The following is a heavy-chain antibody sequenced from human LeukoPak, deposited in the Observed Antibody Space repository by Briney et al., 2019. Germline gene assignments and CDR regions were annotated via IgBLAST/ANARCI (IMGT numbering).Heavy chain of an antibody. CDR3: ARDPRPSTGNYYYYYMDV. CDR2: INRSGNT. J-gene: IGHJ6*03. CDR1: AYSISSTYY. Sequence: SETLSLTCAVSAYSISSTYYWGWIRQPPGKGLEWIGSINRSGNTYYNPSLKSRVTISVDTSKNQFSLKLSSVTAADTAVYYCARDPRPSTGNYYYYYMDVWGKGTTVTVSS. V-gene: IGHV4-38-2*02. D-gene: IGHD4-11*01.